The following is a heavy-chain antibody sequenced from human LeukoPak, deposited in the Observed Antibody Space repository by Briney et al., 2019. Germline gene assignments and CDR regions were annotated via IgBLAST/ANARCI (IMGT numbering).Heavy chain of an antibody. CDR1: GFTFSSYW. CDR3: ARFLDYYYGMDV. J-gene: IGHJ6*02. CDR2: IKQEGSEK. V-gene: IGHV3-7*03. Sequence: GGSLRLSCAASGFTFSSYWMSWVRQAPGKGLEWVANIKQEGSEKYYVDSVKGRFTISRGNAKNSLNLQMNSLRAEDTAVYYCARFLDYYYGMDVWGQGTTVTVSS.